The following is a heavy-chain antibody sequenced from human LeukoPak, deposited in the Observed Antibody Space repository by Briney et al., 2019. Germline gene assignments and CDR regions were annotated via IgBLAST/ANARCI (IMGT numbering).Heavy chain of an antibody. D-gene: IGHD3-9*01. Sequence: SGTLSLTCIVSGGSVSYTLHYWGWIRQPPGKGLEWIGNINYIGSSAYNPSLRSRVTVSVDTSKNQFSLKMRSVTAADTAVYYSARLTKGRYFDYIFDYWGQGSLVTVSS. CDR2: INYIGSS. CDR3: ARLTKGRYFDYIFDY. CDR1: GGSVSYTLHY. V-gene: IGHV4-39*01. J-gene: IGHJ4*02.